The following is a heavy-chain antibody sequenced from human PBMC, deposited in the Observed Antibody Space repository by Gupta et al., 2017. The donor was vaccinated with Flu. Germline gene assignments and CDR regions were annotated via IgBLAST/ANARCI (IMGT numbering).Heavy chain of an antibody. D-gene: IGHD2-2*01. CDR3: ARDLVVVPARPDQTYYYYYGMDV. V-gene: IGHV3-21*01. J-gene: IGHJ6*02. CDR1: GSTFSIYS. CDR2: SSSSSSYI. Sequence: EVQLVASGGGLAEPGGSMRRTCAASGSTFSIYSLTWVREAPGKGLEWVPSSSSSSSYIYYADSVKGRFTISRDNAKNSLYLQMNSQRAEDTAVYYCARDLVVVPARPDQTYYYYYGMDVWGQGTTVTVSS.